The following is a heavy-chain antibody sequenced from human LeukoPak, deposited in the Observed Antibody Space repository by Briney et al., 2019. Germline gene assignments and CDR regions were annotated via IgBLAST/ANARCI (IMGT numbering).Heavy chain of an antibody. J-gene: IGHJ4*02. CDR3: AKDVPLPGDY. V-gene: IGHV3-23*01. CDR2: ISGSGGTT. Sequence: GGSLRLSCAASGFTFSSYAMSWVRQAPGKGLEWVSAISGSGGTTYYADSVKGRFTISRDNSKNTLYLHMNTLRAEDTAVYYCAKDVPLPGDYWGQGTLVTVSS. CDR1: GFTFSSYA.